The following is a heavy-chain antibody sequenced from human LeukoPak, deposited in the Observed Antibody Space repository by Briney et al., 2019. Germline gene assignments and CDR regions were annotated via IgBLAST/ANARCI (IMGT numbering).Heavy chain of an antibody. Sequence: GGSLRLSCAASGFTVSSNYMSWVRQAPGKGLEWVSVIYSGGSTYYTDSVKGRFTISRDNSKNTLYLQMNSLRAEDTAVYYCARDGTVQDAFDIWGQGTMVTVSS. CDR3: ARDGTVQDAFDI. J-gene: IGHJ3*02. CDR2: IYSGGST. V-gene: IGHV3-53*01. D-gene: IGHD1-26*01. CDR1: GFTVSSNY.